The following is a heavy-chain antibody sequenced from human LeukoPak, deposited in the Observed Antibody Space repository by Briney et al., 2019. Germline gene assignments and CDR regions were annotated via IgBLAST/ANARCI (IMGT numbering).Heavy chain of an antibody. CDR3: ARGSPFVEWFSGKGNWFDP. Sequence: TSQTLSLTCTVSGGSISSGSYYWSWIRQPAGKGLEWIGRIYTSGSTNYNPSLKSRVTISVDTSKNQFSLKLSSVTAADTAVYYCARGSPFVEWFSGKGNWFDPWGQGTLITVSS. CDR1: GGSISSGSYY. CDR2: IYTSGST. J-gene: IGHJ5*02. V-gene: IGHV4-61*02. D-gene: IGHD3-3*01.